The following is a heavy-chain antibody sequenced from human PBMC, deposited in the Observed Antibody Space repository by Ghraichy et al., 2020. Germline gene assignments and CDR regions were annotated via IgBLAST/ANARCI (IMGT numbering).Heavy chain of an antibody. CDR3: ATSPDPYYYGSGSYYMYYCDY. CDR2: IYYSGTT. D-gene: IGHD3-10*01. CDR1: GGSISSSRYY. V-gene: IGHV4-39*01. Sequence: SETLSLTCSVSGGSISSSRYYWGWVRQSPGKGLEWIGNIYYSGTTYYNPSLKSRVTISVDTSKNQFSLKLSSVAATDTAVYYCATSPDPYYYGSGSYYMYYCDYWGQGTLVTVSS. J-gene: IGHJ4*02.